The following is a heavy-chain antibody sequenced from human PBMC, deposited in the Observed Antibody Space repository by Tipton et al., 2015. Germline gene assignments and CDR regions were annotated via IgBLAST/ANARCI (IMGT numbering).Heavy chain of an antibody. V-gene: IGHV4-59*01. CDR2: IYYSGTT. J-gene: IGHJ6*02. Sequence: TLSLTCTVSGGSISRYYWSWIRQAPGGGLEWIGYIYYSGTTNYNPSLNNRVTISADTSRNQFSLRLTSVTTADTAVYYCARDLEHGMDVWGQGTTVTVSS. CDR1: GGSISRYY. D-gene: IGHD5-24*01. CDR3: ARDLEHGMDV.